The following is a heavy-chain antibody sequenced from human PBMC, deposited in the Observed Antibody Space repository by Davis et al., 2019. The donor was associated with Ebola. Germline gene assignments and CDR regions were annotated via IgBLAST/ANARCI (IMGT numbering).Heavy chain of an antibody. D-gene: IGHD5-24*01. Sequence: PSETLSLTCAVYGGSFSGYYWSWIRQPPGKGLEWIGEINHSGSTNYNPSLKSRVTISVDTSRNQFSLRLSSVIAADTAIYYCARRRDGYDHAFDIWGQGTMVTVSS. CDR3: ARRRDGYDHAFDI. CDR1: GGSFSGYY. V-gene: IGHV4-34*01. J-gene: IGHJ3*02. CDR2: INHSGST.